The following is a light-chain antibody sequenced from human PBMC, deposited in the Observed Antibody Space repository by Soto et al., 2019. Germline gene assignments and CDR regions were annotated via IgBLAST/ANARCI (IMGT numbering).Light chain of an antibody. J-gene: IGKJ4*01. V-gene: IGKV3-20*01. CDR2: GAS. Sequence: EIVLTQSPGTPSLSPGERATLSCRASQSVSSSYLAWYQQKPGQAPRLLLYGASSRATGIPDTFSGSGSGTDFTITIISLEPEDFAVYYCHQYGSSPLFTFGAGTKVEIK. CDR3: HQYGSSPLFT. CDR1: QSVSSSY.